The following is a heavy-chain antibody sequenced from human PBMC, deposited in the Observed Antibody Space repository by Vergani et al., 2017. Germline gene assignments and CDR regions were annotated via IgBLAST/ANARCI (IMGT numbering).Heavy chain of an antibody. D-gene: IGHD4-11*01. CDR2: IYPGDSNT. V-gene: IGHV5-51*01. CDR3: ARVATTHYYYYYMDV. J-gene: IGHJ6*03. CDR1: GYSFTSYW. Sequence: EVQLVQSGAEVKKPGESLKISCKGSGYSFTSYWIGWVRQMPGKGLEWMGIIYPGDSNTRYSPSFQGQVIISADKSISTAYLQWSSLKASDTAMYYCARVATTHYYYYYMDVWGKGTTVTVSS.